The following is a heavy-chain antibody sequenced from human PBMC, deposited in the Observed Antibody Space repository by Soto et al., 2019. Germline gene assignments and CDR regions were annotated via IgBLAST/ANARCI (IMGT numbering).Heavy chain of an antibody. CDR2: VSGSLDSA. J-gene: IGHJ3*02. CDR1: GFTFSSYS. D-gene: IGHD2-8*01. CDR3: AKDSGLPGHFRILIHPFDI. Sequence: GGSLRLSCAASGFTFSSYSMNWVRQAPGKGLEWVSTVSGSLDSAYYSDAVKGRFTVSRDHSRNVLYLQMDSLRAEDTGVYYCAKDSGLPGHFRILIHPFDIWGPGKLVTVSS. V-gene: IGHV3-23*01.